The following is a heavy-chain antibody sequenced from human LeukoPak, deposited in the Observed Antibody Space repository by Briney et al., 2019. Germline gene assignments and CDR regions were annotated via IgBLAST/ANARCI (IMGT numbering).Heavy chain of an antibody. J-gene: IGHJ4*02. CDR3: ARDLIAAAGTRALDY. D-gene: IGHD6-13*01. CDR1: GFTFSSYG. V-gene: IGHV3-33*01. Sequence: GGSLRLSCAASGFTFSSYGMHWVRQAPGKGLEWVAVIWYDGSNKYYADSVKGRFTISRDSSKNTLYLQMNSLRAEDTAVYYCARDLIAAAGTRALDYWGQGTLVTVSS. CDR2: IWYDGSNK.